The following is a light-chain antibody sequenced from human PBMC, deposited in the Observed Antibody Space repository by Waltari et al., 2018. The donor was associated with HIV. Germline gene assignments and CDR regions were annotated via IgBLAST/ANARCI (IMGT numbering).Light chain of an antibody. J-gene: IGLJ2*01. Sequence: QSVLTQPPSVSGAPGQRVTISCTGSTPNVGAGHDVNWYQHLLGTAPKLLINGTNSQPSGVTDRFSGSKSGTSASLAITRLQAEGEADYYCQSYDSTLSAVIFGGGTKLTVL. CDR3: QSYDSTLSAVI. CDR2: GTN. V-gene: IGLV1-40*01. CDR1: TPNVGAGHD.